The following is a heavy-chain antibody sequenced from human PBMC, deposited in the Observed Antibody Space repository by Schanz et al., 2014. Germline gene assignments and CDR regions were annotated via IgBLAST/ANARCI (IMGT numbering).Heavy chain of an antibody. Sequence: DVQLLESGGGLVQPGGSLRLSCAAAGFTFSTYAMSWVRQAPGKGLEWVSSISSSSSYIYYADSVKGRFTISRDNSKNTLYLHMNTLRSEDTAVYYCAKDPSHGDYDYYFDYWGQGTLVTVSS. CDR3: AKDPSHGDYDYYFDY. J-gene: IGHJ4*02. V-gene: IGHV3-23*01. CDR2: ISSSSSYI. D-gene: IGHD3-22*01. CDR1: GFTFSTYA.